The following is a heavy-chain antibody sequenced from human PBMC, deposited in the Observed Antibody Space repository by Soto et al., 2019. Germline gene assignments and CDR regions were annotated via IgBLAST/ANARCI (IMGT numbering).Heavy chain of an antibody. CDR1: GFTFSSYD. D-gene: IGHD6-13*01. Sequence: GGSLRLSCAASGFTFSSYDMHWVRQATGKGLEWVSAIGTAGDTYYPGSVKGRFTSSRENAKNSLYLQMNSLRAGDTAVYYCARDSLTVRKGIYYMDVWGKGTTVTVSS. J-gene: IGHJ6*03. CDR3: ARDSLTVRKGIYYMDV. V-gene: IGHV3-13*01. CDR2: IGTAGDT.